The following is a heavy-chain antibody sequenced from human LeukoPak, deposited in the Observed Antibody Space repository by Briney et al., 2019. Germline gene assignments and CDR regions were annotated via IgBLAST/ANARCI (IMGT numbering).Heavy chain of an antibody. CDR2: ISSSSSYI. J-gene: IGHJ4*02. V-gene: IGHV3-21*01. D-gene: IGHD4-23*01. CDR3: AREMTTVAIAFDY. Sequence: GGSLRLSCAASGFTFSSYSMNWVRQAPGKGLEWVSSISSSSSYIYYADSVKGRFTISRDNAKNSLYLQMNSLRAEDTAVYYSAREMTTVAIAFDYWGQGTLVTVSS. CDR1: GFTFSSYS.